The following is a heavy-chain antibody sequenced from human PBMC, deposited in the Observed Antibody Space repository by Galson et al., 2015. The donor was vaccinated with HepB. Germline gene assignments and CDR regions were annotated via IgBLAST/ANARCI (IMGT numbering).Heavy chain of an antibody. V-gene: IGHV2-5*01. CDR2: IYWNDDR. CDR3: AHSPPYWDIYGVVVQGNWFDP. D-gene: IGHD3-3*02. J-gene: IGHJ5*02. Sequence: PALVKPTQTLTLTCTFSGFSLSTSGVGVGWIRQPPGKALEWLALIYWNDDRRYSPSLKGRLTITKDSSKNQVVLTMTNLDPVDTGTYYCAHSPPYWDIYGVVVQGNWFDPWGQGTLVTVSS. CDR1: GFSLSTSGVG.